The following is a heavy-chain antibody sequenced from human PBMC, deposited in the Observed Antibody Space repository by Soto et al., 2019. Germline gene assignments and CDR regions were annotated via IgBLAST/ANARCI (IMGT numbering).Heavy chain of an antibody. V-gene: IGHV3-30*18. Sequence: QVPLVESGGGVVQPGRSLRLSCAASGFTFSSYGMHWVRQAPGKGLEWVAVISYDGSNKYYADSVKGRFTISRDNSKNTLYLQMNSLRAEDTAVYYCAKDSGYYFDYWGQGTLVTVSS. CDR2: ISYDGSNK. J-gene: IGHJ4*02. D-gene: IGHD3-10*01. CDR1: GFTFSSYG. CDR3: AKDSGYYFDY.